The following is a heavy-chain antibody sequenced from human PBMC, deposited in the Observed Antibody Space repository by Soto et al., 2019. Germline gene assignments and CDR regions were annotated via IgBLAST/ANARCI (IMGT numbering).Heavy chain of an antibody. V-gene: IGHV3-23*01. Sequence: PGGSLRLSCAASGFSFIDYAINWVRQVPGRGLEYVAGIGGRGGNAFYADSMKGRFSISRDNSKNTVYLHMHNLRVDDSAMYYCAKARHSGDFAGSYDSWGQETLVTVSS. CDR3: AKARHSGDFAGSYDS. J-gene: IGHJ5*02. CDR2: IGGRGGNA. CDR1: GFSFIDYA. D-gene: IGHD2-21*02.